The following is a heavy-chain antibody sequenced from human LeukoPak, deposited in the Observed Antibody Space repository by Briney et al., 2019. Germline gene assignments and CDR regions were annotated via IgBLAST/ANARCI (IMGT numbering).Heavy chain of an antibody. CDR2: INTNTGNP. D-gene: IGHD6-13*01. Sequence: ASVKVSCKASGYTFTSYAMNWVRQAPGQGLEWMGWINTNTGNPTYAQGFTGRFVFSLDTSVSTAYLQISSLKAEDTAVYYCARSYSSSWYKAFDIWGQGTMVAVSS. CDR1: GYTFTSYA. V-gene: IGHV7-4-1*02. CDR3: ARSYSSSWYKAFDI. J-gene: IGHJ3*02.